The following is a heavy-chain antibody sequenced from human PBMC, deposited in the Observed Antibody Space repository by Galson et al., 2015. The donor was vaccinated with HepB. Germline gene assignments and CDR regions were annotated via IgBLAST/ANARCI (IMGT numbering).Heavy chain of an antibody. J-gene: IGHJ4*02. CDR2: ISAYNGNT. V-gene: IGHV1-18*01. D-gene: IGHD5-12*01. CDR1: GYTFTSYG. CDR3: ARGLDIVATMGDGYFDY. Sequence: SVKVSCKASGYTFTSYGISWVRQAPGQGLEWMGWISAYNGNTNYAQKLQGRVTMTTDTSTSTAYMELRSLRSDDTAVYYCARGLDIVATMGDGYFDYWGQGTLVTVSS.